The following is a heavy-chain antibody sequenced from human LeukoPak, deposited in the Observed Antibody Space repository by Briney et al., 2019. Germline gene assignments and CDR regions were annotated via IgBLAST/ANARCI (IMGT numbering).Heavy chain of an antibody. V-gene: IGHV3-33*06. CDR2: IWSGGTKE. D-gene: IGHD5-18*01. CDR1: GFTFRSYG. Sequence: GGSLRLSCAASGFTFRSYGTHWVRQAPGKGLEWVAVIWSGGTKEYYAGSVKGRFTISRDNSKNTLSLQMISLRAEDTALYYCAKGLKTAVGPYMGYHHYMDVWGKGTTVTVSS. CDR3: AKGLKTAVGPYMGYHHYMDV. J-gene: IGHJ6*03.